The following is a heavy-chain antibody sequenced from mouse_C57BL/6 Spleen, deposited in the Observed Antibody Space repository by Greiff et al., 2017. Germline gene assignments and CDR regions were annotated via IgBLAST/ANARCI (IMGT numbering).Heavy chain of an antibody. CDR1: GFTFSSYG. CDR2: ISSGGSYT. D-gene: IGHD2-3*01. CDR3: ARLGDGYYGYFDY. V-gene: IGHV5-6*01. Sequence: EVKLVESGGDLVKPGGSLKLSCAASGFTFSSYGMSWVRQTPDKRLEWVATISSGGSYTYYPDSVKGRFTISRDNAKKTLYLQMSSLKSEDTAMYYGARLGDGYYGYFDYWGQGTTLTVSS. J-gene: IGHJ2*01.